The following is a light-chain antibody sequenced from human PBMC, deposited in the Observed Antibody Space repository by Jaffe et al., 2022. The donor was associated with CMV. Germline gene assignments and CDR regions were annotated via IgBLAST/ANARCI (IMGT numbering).Light chain of an antibody. V-gene: IGKV1-9*01. J-gene: IGKJ3*01. Sequence: IQLTQSPSSLSASVGDRVTITCRASQGISSYLAWYQQIPGKAPKLLIYAASTLQSGVPSRFSGSGSGTDFTLTISSLQPEDFATYYCQQLNSYPLTFGPGTKVDVK. CDR3: QQLNSYPLT. CDR1: QGISSY. CDR2: AAS.